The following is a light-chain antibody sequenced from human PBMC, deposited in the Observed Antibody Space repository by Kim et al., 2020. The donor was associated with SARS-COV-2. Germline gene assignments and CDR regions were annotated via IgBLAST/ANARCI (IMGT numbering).Light chain of an antibody. CDR1: SLRSYY. CDR3: NSRDSSGNHHVV. CDR2: GKN. J-gene: IGLJ2*01. V-gene: IGLV3-19*01. Sequence: GQTVRITWQGDSLRSYYASWYQQKPGQAPVLVIYGKNNRPSGIPDRFSGSSSGNTASLTITGAQAEDEADYYCNSRDSSGNHHVVFGGGTKLTVL.